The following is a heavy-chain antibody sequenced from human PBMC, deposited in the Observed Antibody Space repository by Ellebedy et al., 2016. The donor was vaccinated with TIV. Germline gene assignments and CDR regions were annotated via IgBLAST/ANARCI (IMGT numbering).Heavy chain of an antibody. CDR2: IRDKANRYTT. D-gene: IGHD2-21*01. Sequence: GESLKISXAASGFTFSDHYMDWVRQAPGKGLEWVGRIRDKANRYTTQYAASVKGRFTISRDDSKNSLYLQMNSLRVEDTAVYYCARGGAGNCGGDCPADFGFWGQGTLVTVSS. CDR3: ARGGAGNCGGDCPADFGF. CDR1: GFTFSDHY. V-gene: IGHV3-72*01. J-gene: IGHJ4*02.